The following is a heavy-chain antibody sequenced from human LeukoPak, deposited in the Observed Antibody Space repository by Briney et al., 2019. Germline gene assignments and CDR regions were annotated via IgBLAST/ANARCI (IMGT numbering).Heavy chain of an antibody. CDR3: ARYGGFLDY. CDR1: GFTFSNYA. J-gene: IGHJ4*02. V-gene: IGHV3-30*04. Sequence: GGSLILSCAASGFTFSNYAMHWVRQAPGKGLEWVAVISYDGRNQYYADSVKGRFTVSRDNSKSTLYLQMNRLRGEDTAVYNCARYGGFLDYWGQGTLVTVSS. CDR2: ISYDGRNQ. D-gene: IGHD3-16*01.